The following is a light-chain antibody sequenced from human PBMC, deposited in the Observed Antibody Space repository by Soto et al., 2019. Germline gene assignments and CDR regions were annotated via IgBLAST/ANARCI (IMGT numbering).Light chain of an antibody. CDR2: GAS. Sequence: EIVITQSPATLSVSPGERATLSCRASQSVSSNLAWYQQKPGQAPRLPIYGASTRATGIPARFSGSGSGTEFTLTISSLQSEDFAVYYCQQYNNWPLFGGGTKVEIK. CDR1: QSVSSN. J-gene: IGKJ4*01. CDR3: QQYNNWPL. V-gene: IGKV3-15*01.